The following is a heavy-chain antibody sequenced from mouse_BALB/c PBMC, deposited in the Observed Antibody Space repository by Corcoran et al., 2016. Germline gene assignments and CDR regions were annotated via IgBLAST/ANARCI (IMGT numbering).Heavy chain of an antibody. CDR3: ARITTVVDYYAMDY. V-gene: IGHV8-8*01. J-gene: IGHJ4*01. CDR2: IWWDDDK. CDR1: GFSLSTSGMG. Sequence: QVTLKESGPGILQPSQTLGLTCSFSGFSLSTSGMGVGWIRQPSGKGLEWLAHIWWDDDKRYNPALKSRLTISKDTSSNQVFLKIASVDTADTATYYCARITTVVDYYAMDYWGQGTSVTVSS. D-gene: IGHD1-1*01.